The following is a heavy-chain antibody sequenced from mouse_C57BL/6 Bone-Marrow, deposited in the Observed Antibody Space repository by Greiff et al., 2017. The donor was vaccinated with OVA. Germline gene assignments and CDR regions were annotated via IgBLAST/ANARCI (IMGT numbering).Heavy chain of an antibody. V-gene: IGHV1-69*01. CDR1: GYTFTSYW. J-gene: IGHJ1*03. Sequence: QVQLQQPGAELVMPGASVKLSFKASGYTFTSYWMHWVKQRPGQGLEWIGEIDPSDSYTNYNQKFKGKSTLTVDKSSSTAYMQLSSLTSEDSAVYYCAREGYYGNHWYFDVWGTGTTVTVSS. D-gene: IGHD2-1*01. CDR2: IDPSDSYT. CDR3: AREGYYGNHWYFDV.